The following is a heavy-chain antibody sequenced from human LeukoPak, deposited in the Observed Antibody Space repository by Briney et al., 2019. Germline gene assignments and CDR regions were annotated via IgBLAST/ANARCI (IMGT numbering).Heavy chain of an antibody. CDR2: INSDGSST. CDR1: GFTFSSYW. D-gene: IGHD4-17*01. CDR3: TTPLWYGDYANYFDY. J-gene: IGHJ4*02. Sequence: GGSLRLSCAASGFTFSSYWMHWVRQAPGKGLVWVSRINSDGSSTSYADSVKGRFTISRDNAKNTLYLQMNSLKTEDTAVYYCTTPLWYGDYANYFDYWGQGTLVTVSS. V-gene: IGHV3-74*01.